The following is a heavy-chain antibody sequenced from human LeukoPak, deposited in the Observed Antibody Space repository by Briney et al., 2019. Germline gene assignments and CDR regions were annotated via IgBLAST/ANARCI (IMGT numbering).Heavy chain of an antibody. CDR1: IGSISSSKW. CDR2: IYLYGTT. V-gene: IGHV4-4*02. Sequence: PSETLSLTCSVSIGSISSSKWWSWVRQSPVKGLEWIGEIYLYGTTNYNPSFTSRVTMSVDRSRNHFSLKLTSVPAADTAVYYYARQKWEQQGRDYYFNGLDVWGPGTTVIVSS. D-gene: IGHD1/OR15-1a*01. J-gene: IGHJ6*02. CDR3: ARQKWEQQGRDYYFNGLDV.